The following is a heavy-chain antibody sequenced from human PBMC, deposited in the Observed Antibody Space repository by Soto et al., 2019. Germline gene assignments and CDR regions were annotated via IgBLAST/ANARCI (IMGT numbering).Heavy chain of an antibody. CDR1: GFSFSSYG. D-gene: IGHD6-13*01. J-gene: IGHJ4*02. V-gene: IGHV3-30*03. Sequence: QVPLVESGGGVVQPGRSLRLSCAASGFSFSSYGMHWVRQAPGKGLEWVALISYGGSEKYFADSVKGRFTISRDNSKNTLYLQMNSLRVEDTAVYYCGAGQYFSDYWGQGTLVTVSS. CDR3: GAGQYFSDY. CDR2: ISYGGSEK.